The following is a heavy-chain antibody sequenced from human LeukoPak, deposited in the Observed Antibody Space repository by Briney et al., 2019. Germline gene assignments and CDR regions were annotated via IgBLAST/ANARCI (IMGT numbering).Heavy chain of an antibody. CDR2: FDPEDGET. Sequence: GASVKVSCKVSGYTLTELSMHWVRQAPGKGLEWMGGFDPEDGETIYAQKFQGRVTMTEDTSTDTAYMELSSLRSEDTAVYYCATLRLELRGTGNHYWGQGTLVTVSS. CDR1: GYTLTELS. J-gene: IGHJ4*02. CDR3: ATLRLELRGTGNHY. D-gene: IGHD1-7*01. V-gene: IGHV1-24*01.